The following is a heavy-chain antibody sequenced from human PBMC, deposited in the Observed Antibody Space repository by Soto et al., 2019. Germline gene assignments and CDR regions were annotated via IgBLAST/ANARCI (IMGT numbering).Heavy chain of an antibody. V-gene: IGHV4-59*08. CDR1: GGSISSYY. D-gene: IGHD3-10*01. J-gene: IGHJ4*02. Sequence: SETLSLTCTVSGGSISSYYWSWIRQPPGKGLEWIGYIYYSGSTNYNPSLKSQVTISVDTSKNQFSLKLSSVTAADTAVYYCARLRSITMVREVMYYFDYWGQGTLVTVSS. CDR2: IYYSGST. CDR3: ARLRSITMVREVMYYFDY.